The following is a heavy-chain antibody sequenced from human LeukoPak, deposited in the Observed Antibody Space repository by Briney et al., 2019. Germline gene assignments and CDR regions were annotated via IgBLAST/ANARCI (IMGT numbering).Heavy chain of an antibody. CDR2: IHHSGST. V-gene: IGHV4-59*08. Sequence: PSGTLSLTCTVSGASISTDYWNWIRQPPGQGLEWIGHIHHSGSTKYNPSLKSRVTISLDPSKTQFSLHLSSVTAADTAVYYCATFMVAAAKDYWGQGALVTVSS. J-gene: IGHJ4*02. CDR3: ATFMVAAAKDY. CDR1: GASISTDY. D-gene: IGHD2-15*01.